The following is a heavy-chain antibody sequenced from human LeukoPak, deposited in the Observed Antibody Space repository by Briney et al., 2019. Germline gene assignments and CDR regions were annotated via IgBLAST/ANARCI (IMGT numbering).Heavy chain of an antibody. J-gene: IGHJ2*01. D-gene: IGHD3-10*01. V-gene: IGHV4-59*01. Sequence: SETLSLTCTVSGGTISSYYLSWIRQPPGKGLEWIAYIYYSGSTNYNPSLKSRVTISVDTSKNQFSLKLSSVTAADTAVYYCARGYYGSGSFTPYWYFDLWGRGTLVTVSS. CDR2: IYYSGST. CDR1: GGTISSYY. CDR3: ARGYYGSGSFTPYWYFDL.